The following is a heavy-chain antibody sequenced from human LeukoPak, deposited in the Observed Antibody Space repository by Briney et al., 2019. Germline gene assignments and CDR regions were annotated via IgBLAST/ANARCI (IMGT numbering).Heavy chain of an antibody. V-gene: IGHV4-34*01. Sequence: PSETPSLTCAVYGGSFSGYYWSWIRQPPGKGLEWIGEINHSGSTNYNPSLKSRVTISVDTSKNQFSLKLSSVTAADTAVYYCASGKYYYVYWGQGTLVTVSS. CDR3: ASGKYYYVY. D-gene: IGHD3-10*02. CDR2: INHSGST. J-gene: IGHJ4*02. CDR1: GGSFSGYY.